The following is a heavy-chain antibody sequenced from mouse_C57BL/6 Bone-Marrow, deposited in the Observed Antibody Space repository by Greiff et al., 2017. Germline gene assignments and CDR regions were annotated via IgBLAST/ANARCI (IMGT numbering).Heavy chain of an antibody. Sequence: EVQLQQSGAELVRPGASVKLSCTASGFNIKDDYMHWVKQRPEPGLEWIGWIDPENGDTEYASKFQGKATITADTSSNTAYLQLSSLTSEDTAVYYCTTPPYGSSYVYYFDYWGQGTTLTVSS. V-gene: IGHV14-4*01. CDR1: GFNIKDDY. CDR2: IDPENGDT. J-gene: IGHJ2*01. CDR3: TTPPYGSSYVYYFDY. D-gene: IGHD1-1*01.